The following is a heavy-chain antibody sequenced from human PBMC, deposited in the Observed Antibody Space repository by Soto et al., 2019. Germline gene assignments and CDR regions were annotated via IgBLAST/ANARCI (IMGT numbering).Heavy chain of an antibody. D-gene: IGHD3-3*01. CDR1: GGSFSGYY. Sequence: SETLSLTCAVYGGSFSGYYWSWIRQPPGKGLEWIGEINHSGSTNYNPSLKSRVTISVDTSKNQFSLKLSSVTAADTAVYYCARYATIFGVAEGLDPWGQGTLVTVSS. J-gene: IGHJ5*02. V-gene: IGHV4-34*01. CDR2: INHSGST. CDR3: ARYATIFGVAEGLDP.